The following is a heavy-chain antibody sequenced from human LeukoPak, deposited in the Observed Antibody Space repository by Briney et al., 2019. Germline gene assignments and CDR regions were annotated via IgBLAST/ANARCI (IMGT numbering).Heavy chain of an antibody. J-gene: IGHJ4*02. Sequence: GRSLTLSCAASGFTFSSYAMHWVRHAPGKGLEWVAVISYDGSNKYYADSVKGRFTISRDNSKNTLYLQMNSLRAEDTAVYYCARAEQLALPFDYWGQGTLVTVSS. V-gene: IGHV3-30-3*01. CDR2: ISYDGSNK. CDR3: ARAEQLALPFDY. CDR1: GFTFSSYA. D-gene: IGHD6-6*01.